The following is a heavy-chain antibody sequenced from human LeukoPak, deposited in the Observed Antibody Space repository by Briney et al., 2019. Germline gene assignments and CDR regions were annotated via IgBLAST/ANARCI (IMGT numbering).Heavy chain of an antibody. CDR2: INPSGGDT. D-gene: IGHD2-21*01. CDR3: AREVMGNLRFDC. CDR1: GYTFTSYY. J-gene: IGHJ4*01. Sequence: GAAVKVSCKASGYTFTSYYMHWVRQAPGQGLEWMGIINPSGGDTSYAQKFQCRLTMTRDTSTNTVYMELTSLRSEDTAVYYCAREVMGNLRFDCWEQGSLVSVSS. V-gene: IGHV1-46*01.